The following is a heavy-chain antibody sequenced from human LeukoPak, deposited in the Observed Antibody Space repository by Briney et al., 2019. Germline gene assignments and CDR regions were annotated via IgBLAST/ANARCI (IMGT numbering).Heavy chain of an antibody. CDR1: GGSFSGYY. CDR3: ARRKGSNYYYYYYMDV. V-gene: IGHV4-34*12. J-gene: IGHJ6*03. CDR2: IIHSGST. Sequence: SETLSLTCAVYGGSFSGYYWSWIRQPPGKGLEWIGEIIHSGSTNYNPSLKSRVTISVDTSKNQFSLKLSSVTAADTAVYYCARRKGSNYYYYYYMDVWGKGTTVTVSS. D-gene: IGHD4-11*01.